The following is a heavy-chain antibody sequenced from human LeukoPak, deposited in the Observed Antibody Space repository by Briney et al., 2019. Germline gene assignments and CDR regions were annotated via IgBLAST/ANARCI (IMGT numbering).Heavy chain of an antibody. J-gene: IGHJ4*02. Sequence: GGSQRLSCAASGFTFSDYYMSWIRQAPGKGLEWVSYISSGSLIYYADSVEGRFTISRDNAKNSLYLQMNSLRAEDTAVYYCAGFYSGYDMETTNHFDYWGQGTLVTVSS. V-gene: IGHV3-11*01. CDR2: ISSGSLI. CDR1: GFTFSDYY. D-gene: IGHD5-12*01. CDR3: AGFYSGYDMETTNHFDY.